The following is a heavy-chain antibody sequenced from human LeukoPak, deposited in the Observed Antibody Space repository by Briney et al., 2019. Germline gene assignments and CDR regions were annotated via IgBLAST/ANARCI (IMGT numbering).Heavy chain of an antibody. D-gene: IGHD3-22*01. CDR2: TYSGGST. Sequence: GGSLRLSCAASGFTFSSYGMTWVRQAPGKGLEWVSVTYSGGSTYYADSVKGRFTISRDNSKNTLYLQMNSLRAEDTAVYYCARGIEVGSGYMDVWGKGTTVTISS. J-gene: IGHJ6*03. V-gene: IGHV3-66*01. CDR3: ARGIEVGSGYMDV. CDR1: GFTFSSYG.